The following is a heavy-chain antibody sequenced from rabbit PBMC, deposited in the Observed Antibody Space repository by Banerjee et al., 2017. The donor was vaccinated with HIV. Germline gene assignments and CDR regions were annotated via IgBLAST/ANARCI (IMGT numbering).Heavy chain of an antibody. V-gene: IGHV1S40*01. J-gene: IGHJ4*01. D-gene: IGHD4-2*01. Sequence: QSLEESGGDLVKPGASLKLSCTASGFDFSSYGISWVRQAPGKGLEWIGTIYAGSSGSAYYASWVNGRFTISKTSSTTVTLQMTSLTAADTATYFCARDRDWTLDLWGPGTLVTVS. CDR2: IYAGSSGSA. CDR3: ARDRDWTLDL. CDR1: GFDFSSYG.